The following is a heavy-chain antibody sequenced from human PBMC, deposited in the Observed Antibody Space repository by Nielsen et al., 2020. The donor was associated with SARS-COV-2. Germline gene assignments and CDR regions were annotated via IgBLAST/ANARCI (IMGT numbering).Heavy chain of an antibody. CDR3: ASSPPPGH. Sequence: GESLKISCAASGFTFSSYSMNWVRQAPGKGLEWVSVIYSGGSTYYADSVKGRFTISRDNSKNTLYLQMNSLRAEDTAVYYCASSPPPGHWGQGTLVTVSS. CDR2: IYSGGST. V-gene: IGHV3-66*01. D-gene: IGHD3-10*01. J-gene: IGHJ4*02. CDR1: GFTFSSYS.